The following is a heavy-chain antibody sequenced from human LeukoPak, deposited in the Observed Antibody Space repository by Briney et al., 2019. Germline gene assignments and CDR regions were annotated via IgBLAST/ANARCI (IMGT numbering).Heavy chain of an antibody. CDR1: GFTFSSYS. CDR2: VNQDGTQK. Sequence: GGSLRLSCAASGFTFSSYSMNWVRQAPGQGLEWVANVNQDGTQKYYVDSVKGRFTNSRDNARNLLYLQMNSLRAEDTAVYYCVRDVSSGWAFDYWGHGTLVTVSS. J-gene: IGHJ4*01. D-gene: IGHD6-19*01. V-gene: IGHV3-7*01. CDR3: VRDVSSGWAFDY.